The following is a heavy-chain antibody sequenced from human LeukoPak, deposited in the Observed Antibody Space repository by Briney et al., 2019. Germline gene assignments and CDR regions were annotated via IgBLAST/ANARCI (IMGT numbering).Heavy chain of an antibody. V-gene: IGHV4-4*02. Sequence: SETLSLTCAVSGASISSWNWWCGVRRPPGKGLECIWEIHHSGSTNYNPSLNSRVTILGGMSKNQSSMKVTWVSAADTAVYYCARLTVGALDYWGQGTLVTVSS. CDR3: ARLTVGALDY. CDR1: GASISSWNW. CDR2: IHHSGST. D-gene: IGHD1-26*01. J-gene: IGHJ4*02.